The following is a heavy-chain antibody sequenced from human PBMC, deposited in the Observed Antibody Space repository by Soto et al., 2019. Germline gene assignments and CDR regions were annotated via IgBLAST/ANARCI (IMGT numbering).Heavy chain of an antibody. Sequence: VASVKVSCKASGYTFTSYGISWVRQAPGQGLEWMGWISAYNGNTNYAQKLQGRVTMTTDTSTSTAYMELRSLRSDDTAVYYCARDMGPYGAVAGTYYYGMDVWGQGTTVTVSS. V-gene: IGHV1-18*04. CDR1: GYTFTSYG. J-gene: IGHJ6*02. CDR2: ISAYNGNT. D-gene: IGHD6-19*01. CDR3: ARDMGPYGAVAGTYYYGMDV.